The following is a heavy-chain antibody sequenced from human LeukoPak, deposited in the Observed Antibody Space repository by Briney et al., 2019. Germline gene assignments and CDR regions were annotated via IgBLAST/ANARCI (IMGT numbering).Heavy chain of an antibody. D-gene: IGHD3-10*01. CDR2: IKGKADGGTT. CDR1: GFTFSNAW. V-gene: IGHV3-15*01. J-gene: IGHJ4*02. CDR3: TTQRSRITMVRGVIRSDH. Sequence: PGGSLRLSCAASGFTFSNAWMSWVRQGPGKGLEWVGHIKGKADGGTTDYAARVKGRFTISRDDSKNPLYLKMNSLKTEDTAVYYCTTQRSRITMVRGVIRSDHWGQGTLVTVSS.